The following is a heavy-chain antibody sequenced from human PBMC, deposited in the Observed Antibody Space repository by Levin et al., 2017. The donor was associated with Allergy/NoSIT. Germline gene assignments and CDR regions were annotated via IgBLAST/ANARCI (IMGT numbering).Heavy chain of an antibody. V-gene: IGHV5-51*01. Sequence: KVSCQGSGYSFTSYWIGWVRQLPGKGLEWMGIIYPGDSDTRYSPSFQGQVTISADKSISTAYLQWSSLKASDTAIYYFARRGTGDYDSYMDVWGKGTTVTVSS. CDR3: ARRGTGDYDSYMDV. D-gene: IGHD2-8*02. CDR2: IYPGDSDT. J-gene: IGHJ6*03. CDR1: GYSFTSYW.